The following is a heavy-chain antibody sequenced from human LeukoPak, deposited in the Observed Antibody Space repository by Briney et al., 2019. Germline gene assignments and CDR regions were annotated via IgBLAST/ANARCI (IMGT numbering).Heavy chain of an antibody. D-gene: IGHD3-10*02. CDR2: FDPEDGET. CDR3: ATDYVFGAGSASDI. V-gene: IGHV1-24*01. J-gene: IGHJ3*02. CDR1: GYTLTELS. Sequence: ASVKVSCKVSGYTLTELSMHWVRQAPGKGLEWMGGFDPEDGETIYAQKFQGRVTMTEDTSTDTAYMELSSLRSEDTAVYYCATDYVFGAGSASDIWGQGTMVTVSS.